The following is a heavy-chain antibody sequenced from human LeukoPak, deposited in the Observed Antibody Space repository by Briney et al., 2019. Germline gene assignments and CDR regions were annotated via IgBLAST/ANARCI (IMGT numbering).Heavy chain of an antibody. D-gene: IGHD6-13*01. Sequence: GESLKISCKGSGYSFTSYWIGWVRQLPGKGLEWMGIIYPGDSDTRYSPSFQGQVTISADKSISTAYLQWSSLKASDTAMYYCARGEAAAGTGFDPWGHGTLVTVSS. CDR1: GYSFTSYW. V-gene: IGHV5-51*01. J-gene: IGHJ5*02. CDR3: ARGEAAAGTGFDP. CDR2: IYPGDSDT.